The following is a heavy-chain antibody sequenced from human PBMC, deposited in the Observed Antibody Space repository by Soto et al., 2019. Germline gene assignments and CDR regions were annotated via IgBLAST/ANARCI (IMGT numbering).Heavy chain of an antibody. D-gene: IGHD1-26*01. CDR2: IYWNDDK. J-gene: IGHJ5*02. V-gene: IGHV2-5*01. Sequence: SGPTLVKPTQTLTLTCTFSGFSLSTSGVGVGWIRQPPGKALEWLALIYWNDDKRYSPSLKSRLTITKDTSKNQVVLTMTNMDPVDTATYYCAHSNGLVGATHNWFDPWGQGTLVTVSS. CDR3: AHSNGLVGATHNWFDP. CDR1: GFSLSTSGVG.